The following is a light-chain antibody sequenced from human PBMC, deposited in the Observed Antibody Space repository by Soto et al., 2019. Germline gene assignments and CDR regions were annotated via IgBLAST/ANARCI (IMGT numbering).Light chain of an antibody. J-gene: IGKJ1*01. CDR1: QSITASY. CDR2: GTI. Sequence: EIVLTQSPGTLSLSPGERATLSCRASQSITASYLAWYQQKPGQAPRLLIYGTITRATGIPDRFSGSGSGTDFTLTISRLEPEDFAVYYCQQYGSSAPTFGPGTKVEIK. CDR3: QQYGSSAPT. V-gene: IGKV3-20*01.